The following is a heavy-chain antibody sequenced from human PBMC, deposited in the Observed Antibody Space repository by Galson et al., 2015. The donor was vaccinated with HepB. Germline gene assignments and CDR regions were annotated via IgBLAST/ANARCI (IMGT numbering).Heavy chain of an antibody. Sequence: SLRLSCAASGFTFSSYAMSWVRQAPGKGLEWVSAISGSGGSTYYADSVKGRFTISRDNSKNTLYLQMNSLRAEDTAVYYCAPHHAGTTTYPNYYYYGMDVWGQGTTVTVSS. CDR1: GFTFSSYA. CDR2: ISGSGGST. CDR3: APHHAGTTTYPNYYYYGMDV. V-gene: IGHV3-23*01. J-gene: IGHJ6*02. D-gene: IGHD4-17*01.